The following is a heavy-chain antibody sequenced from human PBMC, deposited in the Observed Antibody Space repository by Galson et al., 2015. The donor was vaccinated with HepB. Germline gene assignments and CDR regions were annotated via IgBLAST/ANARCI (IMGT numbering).Heavy chain of an antibody. J-gene: IGHJ2*01. V-gene: IGHV3-23*01. D-gene: IGHD1-1*01. Sequence: SLRLSCAASGFTFANYALTWVRQAPGKGLEWVSTITGSGDGTFYAESVKGRFTISRDNSKNRLYLQMDSLRADDTAIYYCAALVRTASYWYFDLWGRGTLVTVSS. CDR2: ITGSGDGT. CDR3: AALVRTASYWYFDL. CDR1: GFTFANYA.